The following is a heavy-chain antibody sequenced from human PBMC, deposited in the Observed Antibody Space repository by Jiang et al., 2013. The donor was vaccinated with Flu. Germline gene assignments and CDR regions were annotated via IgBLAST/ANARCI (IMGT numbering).Heavy chain of an antibody. V-gene: IGHV1-69*01. Sequence: QTGAEVKKPGSSVKVSCKASGGTFSSYTISWVRQAPGEGLEWMGGIIPVFDTANYVQKFQGRVTITADESTTTAYMELRSLRSEDTAVYYCARDGVTMVRGSMGYWGQGTLVTVSS. D-gene: IGHD3-10*01. CDR2: IIPVFDTA. CDR1: GGTFSSYT. J-gene: IGHJ4*02. CDR3: ARDGVTMVRGSMGY.